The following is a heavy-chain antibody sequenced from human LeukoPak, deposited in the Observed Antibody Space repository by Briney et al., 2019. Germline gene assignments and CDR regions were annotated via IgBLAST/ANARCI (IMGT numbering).Heavy chain of an antibody. V-gene: IGHV3-30*18. CDR2: ISYDGSNK. J-gene: IGHJ6*04. D-gene: IGHD2-2*01. Sequence: PGGSLRSSCAASGFTFSSYGMHWVRQAPGKGVEWVAVISYDGSNKYYADSVKGRFTISRDNYKNTLYLQMNSLRAEDTAVYYCAKDGDCSSTSCYGDYYYGMDVWGKGTTVTVSS. CDR3: AKDGDCSSTSCYGDYYYGMDV. CDR1: GFTFSSYG.